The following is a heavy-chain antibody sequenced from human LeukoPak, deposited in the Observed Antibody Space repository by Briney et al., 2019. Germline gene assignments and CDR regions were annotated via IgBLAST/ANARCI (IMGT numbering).Heavy chain of an antibody. CDR2: INPNSGGT. CDR1: GYTFIGYY. J-gene: IGHJ4*02. CDR3: ARNLGLVGATIDY. Sequence: ASVKVSCKASGYTFIGYYMHWVRQAPGQGLEWMGWINPNSGGTNYAQKFQGRVTMTRDTSISTAYMELSRLRSDDTAVYYCARNLGLVGATIDYWGQGTLVTVSS. D-gene: IGHD1-26*01. V-gene: IGHV1-2*02.